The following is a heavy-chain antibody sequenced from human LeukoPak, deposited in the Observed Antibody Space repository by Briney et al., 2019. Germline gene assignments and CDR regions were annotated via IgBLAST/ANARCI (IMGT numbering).Heavy chain of an antibody. D-gene: IGHD5-12*01. J-gene: IGHJ6*02. Sequence: PSETLSLTCTVSGGSISSSSYYWGWIRQPPGKGLEWSGSIYYSGSTYYNPSLKSRVTISVDTSKNQFSLKLSSVTAADTAVYYCARDASYSGFGMDVWGQGSTVTVSS. CDR3: ARDASYSGFGMDV. CDR2: IYYSGST. V-gene: IGHV4-39*07. CDR1: GGSISSSSYY.